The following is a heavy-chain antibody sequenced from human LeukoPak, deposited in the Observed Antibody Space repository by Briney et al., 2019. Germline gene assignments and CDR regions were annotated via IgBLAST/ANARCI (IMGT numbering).Heavy chain of an antibody. V-gene: IGHV4-4*02. J-gene: IGHJ4*02. CDR1: GDSVSGSFW. Sequence: SETPSLTCAVSGDSVSGSFWWSWVRQPPHKGLEWIGEIHHSGSSNYNPSLESRVIISLDGSKNLLSLELSSVTAADTAVYYCVRHSGWYFGYWGQGTLVTVSS. CDR2: IHHSGSS. CDR3: VRHSGWYFGY. D-gene: IGHD6-19*01.